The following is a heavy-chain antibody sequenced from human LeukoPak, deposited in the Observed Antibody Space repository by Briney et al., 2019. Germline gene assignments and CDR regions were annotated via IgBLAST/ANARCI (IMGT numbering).Heavy chain of an antibody. CDR3: ARDSEGYSYGNGFDY. V-gene: IGHV3-30*03. CDR1: GFTFSTYG. CDR2: VGNDGDIK. D-gene: IGHD5-18*01. J-gene: IGHJ4*02. Sequence: GGSLRLSCAASGFTFSTYGMHWVRQAPGKGLEWVAVVGNDGDIKYYADSVKGRFTISRDNSKNTLYLQTNSLRVEDTAVYYCARDSEGYSYGNGFDYWGQGTLVTVSS.